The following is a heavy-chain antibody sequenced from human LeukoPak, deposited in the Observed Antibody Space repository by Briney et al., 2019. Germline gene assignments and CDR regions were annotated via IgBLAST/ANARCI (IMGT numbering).Heavy chain of an antibody. J-gene: IGHJ4*02. CDR3: ARGGVGALDY. CDR2: INHSGST. Sequence: SETLSLTCAVYGGSFSGYYRSWIRQPPGKGLEWIGEINHSGSTNYNPSLKSRVTISVDTSKNQFSLKLSSVTAADTAVYYCARGGVGALDYWGQGTLVTVSS. CDR1: GGSFSGYY. V-gene: IGHV4-34*01. D-gene: IGHD1-26*01.